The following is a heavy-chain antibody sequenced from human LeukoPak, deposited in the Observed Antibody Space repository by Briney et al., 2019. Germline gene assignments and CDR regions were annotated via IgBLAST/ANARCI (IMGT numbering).Heavy chain of an antibody. Sequence: SETLSLTCAVYGGSFSGYYWSWIRQPPGKGLEWIGEINHSGSTNYNPSLKSRVTISVDTSKNQFSLKLSSVTAADTAVYYCARAHDYYDSSGELDSWGQGTLVTVSS. CDR3: ARAHDYYDSSGELDS. CDR1: GGSFSGYY. CDR2: INHSGST. J-gene: IGHJ4*02. V-gene: IGHV4-34*01. D-gene: IGHD3-22*01.